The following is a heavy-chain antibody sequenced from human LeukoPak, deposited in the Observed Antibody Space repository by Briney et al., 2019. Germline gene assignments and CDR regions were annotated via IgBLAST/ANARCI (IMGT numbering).Heavy chain of an antibody. Sequence: ETLSLTCAVYGGSFSGYYWSWIRQPPGKGLEWVSSISSSSSYIYYADSVKGRFTISRDNAKNSLYLQMNSLRAEDTAVYYCARDFGEMATIPYYFDYWGQGTLVTVSS. J-gene: IGHJ4*02. CDR3: ARDFGEMATIPYYFDY. CDR1: GGSFSGYY. D-gene: IGHD5-24*01. V-gene: IGHV3-21*01. CDR2: ISSSSSYI.